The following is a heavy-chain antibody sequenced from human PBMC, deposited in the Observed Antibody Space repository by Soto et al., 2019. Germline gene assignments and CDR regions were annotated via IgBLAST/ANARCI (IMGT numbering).Heavy chain of an antibody. CDR1: GYTFTSYG. V-gene: IGHV1-18*01. CDR3: ARARYYDFWSGSPALWAGGERYYYYYGMDV. Sequence: ASVKVSCKASGYTFTSYGISWVRQAPGQGLEWMGWISAYNGNTNYAQKLQGRVTMTTDTSTSTAYMELRSLRSDDTAVYYCARARYYDFWSGSPALWAGGERYYYYYGMDVWGQGTTVTVSS. D-gene: IGHD3-3*01. J-gene: IGHJ6*02. CDR2: ISAYNGNT.